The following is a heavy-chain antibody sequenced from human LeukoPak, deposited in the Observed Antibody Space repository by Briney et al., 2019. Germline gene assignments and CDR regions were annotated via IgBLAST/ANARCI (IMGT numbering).Heavy chain of an antibody. CDR3: AKVYCSSTSCPSYNWFDP. Sequence: GGSLRLSCAASGFIFSSYAMSWVRQAPGKGLEWVSAISGSGSSTYYADSVKGRFTISRDNSKNTLYLQMNSLRAEDTAVYYCAKVYCSSTSCPSYNWFDPWGQGTLVTVSS. V-gene: IGHV3-23*01. D-gene: IGHD2-2*01. J-gene: IGHJ5*02. CDR1: GFIFSSYA. CDR2: ISGSGSST.